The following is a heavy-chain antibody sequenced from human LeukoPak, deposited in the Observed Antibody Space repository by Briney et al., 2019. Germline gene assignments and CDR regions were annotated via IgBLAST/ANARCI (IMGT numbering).Heavy chain of an antibody. CDR1: GFTFSSYE. CDR2: ISSGGSTI. J-gene: IGHJ4*02. D-gene: IGHD5-24*01. Sequence: PGGSLRLSCAASGFTFSSYEMSWVRQAPGKGLEWVSYISSGGSTIYYADSVKSRFTISRDNAKNSLYLQMNSLRAEDTAVYYCARMARDYFDYWGQGTLVTVSS. V-gene: IGHV3-48*03. CDR3: ARMARDYFDY.